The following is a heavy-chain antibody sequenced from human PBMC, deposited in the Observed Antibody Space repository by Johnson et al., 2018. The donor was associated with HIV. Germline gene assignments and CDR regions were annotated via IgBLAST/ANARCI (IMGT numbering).Heavy chain of an antibody. Sequence: VQLVESGGGLVQPGGSLRLSCAASGFTFSSYWMSWVRQAPGKGLEWVANIKHDGSNTYYVDSVKGRFTISRDSSKNTLYLQMNSLRSDDTALYYCARGGAGIAAAEDAFDIWGQGTMVTVSS. D-gene: IGHD6-13*01. J-gene: IGHJ3*02. CDR1: GFTFSSYW. V-gene: IGHV3-7*01. CDR2: IKHDGSNT. CDR3: ARGGAGIAAAEDAFDI.